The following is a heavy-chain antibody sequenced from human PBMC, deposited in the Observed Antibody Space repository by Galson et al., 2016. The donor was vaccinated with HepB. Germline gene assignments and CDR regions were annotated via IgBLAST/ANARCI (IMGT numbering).Heavy chain of an antibody. CDR1: GDSVSSNSAA. Sequence: CAISGDSVSSNSAAWNWIRQSPSRGLEWLGRTYYRSKWYNDYAVSVKSRIIVNPDTSKNQFSLQLNSVTPEDTAVYYCVEQRKGAPYGMDVWGQGTKVTVS. J-gene: IGHJ6*02. CDR3: VEQRKGAPYGMDV. CDR2: TYYRSKWYN. V-gene: IGHV6-1*01. D-gene: IGHD1/OR15-1a*01.